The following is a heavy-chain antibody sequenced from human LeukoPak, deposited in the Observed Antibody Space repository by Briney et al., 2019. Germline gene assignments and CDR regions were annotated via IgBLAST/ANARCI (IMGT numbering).Heavy chain of an antibody. D-gene: IGHD5-12*01. J-gene: IGHJ4*02. V-gene: IGHV3-21*01. CDR2: ISSSSSYI. CDR3: AGVGYSGYDRGGFVDY. Sequence: GGSLRLSCAASGFTFSSYSMNWVRQAPGKGLEWVSSISSSSSYIYYADSVKGRFTISRDNAKNSLYLQMNSLRAEDTAVYYCAGVGYSGYDRGGFVDYWGQGTLLTVSS. CDR1: GFTFSSYS.